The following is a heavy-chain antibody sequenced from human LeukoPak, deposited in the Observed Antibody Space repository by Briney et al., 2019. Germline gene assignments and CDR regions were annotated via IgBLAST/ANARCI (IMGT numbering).Heavy chain of an antibody. Sequence: ASVKVSCKASGYTFTSYDINWVRQATGQGLEWMGWMNPNSGNTGYAQKFQGRVTMTEDTSTDTAYMELSSLRSEDTAVYYCATEMRSRGSYWGQGTLVTVSS. CDR2: MNPNSGNT. CDR3: ATEMRSRGSY. J-gene: IGHJ4*02. CDR1: GYTFTSYD. V-gene: IGHV1-8*01. D-gene: IGHD1-26*01.